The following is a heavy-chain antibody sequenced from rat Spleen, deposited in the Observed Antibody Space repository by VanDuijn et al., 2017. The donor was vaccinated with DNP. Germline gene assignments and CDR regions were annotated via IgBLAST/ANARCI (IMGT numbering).Heavy chain of an antibody. V-gene: IGHV5S11*01. CDR2: ITNTGGNT. J-gene: IGHJ2*01. CDR1: GFTFSDYY. Sequence: EVQLVDSGGGLVQPGGSLRLSCAASGFTFSDYYMSWVRQAPTTGLEWVASITNTGGNTYYRDSVKGRFTISRDNAKSTLYLQMDSLRSEETATYYCAKAGGYSPWYFDYWGQGVMVTVSS. CDR3: AKAGGYSPWYFDY. D-gene: IGHD1-11*01.